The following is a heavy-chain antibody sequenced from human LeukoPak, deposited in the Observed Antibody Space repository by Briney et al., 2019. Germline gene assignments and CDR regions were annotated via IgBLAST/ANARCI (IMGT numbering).Heavy chain of an antibody. J-gene: IGHJ4*02. V-gene: IGHV1-2*02. Sequence: ASVKVSCKASGYTFTGYYMHWVRQAPGQGLEWMGWINPNSGGTNYAQKFQGRVTMTRDTSISTAYMELSRLRSDDTAVYYYARGKVGATQPGSYWGQGTLVTVSS. CDR1: GYTFTGYY. CDR3: ARGKVGATQPGSY. D-gene: IGHD1-26*01. CDR2: INPNSGGT.